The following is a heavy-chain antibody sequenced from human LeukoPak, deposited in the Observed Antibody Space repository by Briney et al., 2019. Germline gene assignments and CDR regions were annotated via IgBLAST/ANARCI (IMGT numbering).Heavy chain of an antibody. J-gene: IGHJ4*02. V-gene: IGHV1-2*02. D-gene: IGHD6-19*01. CDR2: INPDSGGT. Sequence: GASVKVSCKASAYTFTGYYMHWVRQAPGQGLEWMGWINPDSGGTNYAQKFQGRVTMTRDTSISTAYMEVSRLRSDDTAVYYCAREGSGWYGNFDYWGQGTLVPASS. CDR3: AREGSGWYGNFDY. CDR1: AYTFTGYY.